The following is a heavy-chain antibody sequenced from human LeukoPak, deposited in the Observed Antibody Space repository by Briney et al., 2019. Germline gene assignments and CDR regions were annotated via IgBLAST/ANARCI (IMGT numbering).Heavy chain of an antibody. D-gene: IGHD6-13*01. CDR2: IYTSGGT. J-gene: IGHJ5*02. V-gene: IGHV4-61*02. CDR1: GGSISSGSYY. Sequence: PSETLSLTCTVSGGSISSGSYYWSWIRQPAGKGLEWIGRIYTSGGTNYNPSLKSRVTISVDASKNQFSLKLSSVTAADTAVYYCARAYSSSWYGGFSFDPWGQGTLVTVSS. CDR3: ARAYSSSWYGGFSFDP.